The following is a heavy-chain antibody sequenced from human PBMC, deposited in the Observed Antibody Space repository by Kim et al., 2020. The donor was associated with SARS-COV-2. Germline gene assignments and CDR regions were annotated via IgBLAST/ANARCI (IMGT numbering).Heavy chain of an antibody. CDR2: IIPIFGTA. V-gene: IGHV1-69*13. CDR1: GGTFSSYA. J-gene: IGHJ4*02. D-gene: IGHD2-15*01. CDR3: ARDGGYCSGGSCYSGSDY. Sequence: SVKVSCKASGGTFSSYAISWVRQAPGQGLEWMGGIIPIFGTANYAQKFQGRVTITADESTSTAYMELSSLRSEDTAVYYCARDGGYCSGGSCYSGSDYWGQGTLVTVSS.